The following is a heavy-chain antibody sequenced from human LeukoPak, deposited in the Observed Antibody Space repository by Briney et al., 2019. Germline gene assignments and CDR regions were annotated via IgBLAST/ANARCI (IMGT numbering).Heavy chain of an antibody. CDR3: ARDQEGFDY. CDR2: IYPRDGST. Sequence: ASVKVSCKAFGYTFTSNYIHWVRQAPGQGLEWMGMIYPRDGSTSYAQKFQGRVTVTRDTSTSTVHMELSGLRSEDTAVYYCARDQEGFDYWGQGTLVTVSS. V-gene: IGHV1-46*01. J-gene: IGHJ4*02. CDR1: GYTFTSNY.